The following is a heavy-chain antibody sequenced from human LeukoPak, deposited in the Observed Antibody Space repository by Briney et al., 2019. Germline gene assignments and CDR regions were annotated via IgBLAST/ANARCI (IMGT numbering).Heavy chain of an antibody. CDR1: GGSFSGYY. Sequence: SETLSLTCAVYGGSFSGYYWSWIRQPPGKGLEWIGEINHSGSTNYNPSLKSRVTISVDTSKNRFSLKLSSVTAADTAVYYCARGPRAARPTDYWGQGTLVTVSS. J-gene: IGHJ4*02. CDR2: INHSGST. D-gene: IGHD6-6*01. V-gene: IGHV4-34*01. CDR3: ARGPRAARPTDY.